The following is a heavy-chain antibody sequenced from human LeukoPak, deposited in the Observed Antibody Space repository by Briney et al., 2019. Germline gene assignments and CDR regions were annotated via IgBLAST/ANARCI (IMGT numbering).Heavy chain of an antibody. CDR1: GFTFSSYS. CDR3: ARDMVRGNYFDY. CDR2: ISSSSSYI. J-gene: IGHJ4*02. V-gene: IGHV3-21*01. D-gene: IGHD3-10*01. Sequence: GSLRLSCAASGFTFSSYSMNWVRQAPGKGLEWVSSISSSSSYIYYADSVKGRFTISKDNAKNSLYLQMNSLRAEDTAVYYCARDMVRGNYFDYWGQGTLVTVSS.